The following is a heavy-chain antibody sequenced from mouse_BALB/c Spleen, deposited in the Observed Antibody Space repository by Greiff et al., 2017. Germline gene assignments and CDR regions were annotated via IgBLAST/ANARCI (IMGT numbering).Heavy chain of an antibody. J-gene: IGHJ2*01. V-gene: IGHV5-17*02. CDR3: ARGLGSPFDY. CDR1: GFTFSSFG. Sequence: EVKLVESGGGLVQPGGSRKLSCAASGFTFSSFGMHWVRQAPEKGLEWVAYISSGSSTIYYADTVKGRFTISRYNPKNTLFLQMTSLRSEDTAMYYCARGLGSPFDYWGQGTTLTVSS. CDR2: ISSGSSTI.